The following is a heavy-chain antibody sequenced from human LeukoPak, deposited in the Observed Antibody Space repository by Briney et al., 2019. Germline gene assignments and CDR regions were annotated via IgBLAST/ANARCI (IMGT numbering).Heavy chain of an antibody. CDR2: INPNSGGT. D-gene: IGHD6-13*01. J-gene: IGHJ5*02. Sequence: GASVKVSCKASGYTFTGYYMHWVRQAPGQGLEWMGWINPNSGGTNYAQKFQGRVTMTRDTSISTAYMELSRLRSDDTAVYYCARDKGAAAGRIGWFDPWGQGTLVTVTS. V-gene: IGHV1-2*02. CDR3: ARDKGAAAGRIGWFDP. CDR1: GYTFTGYY.